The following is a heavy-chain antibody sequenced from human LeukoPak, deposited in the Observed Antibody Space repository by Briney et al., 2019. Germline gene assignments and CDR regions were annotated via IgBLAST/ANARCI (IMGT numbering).Heavy chain of an antibody. V-gene: IGHV4-34*01. Sequence: PSETLSLTCAVYGGSFSGYYWSWIRQPPGKGLEWIGEINHSGSTNYNPSLKSRVTISVDTSKNQFSLKLSSVTAADTAVYYCARGTILLYSYVTSGWSYWGQGTLVTVSS. CDR1: GGSFSGYY. D-gene: IGHD5-18*01. CDR3: ARGTILLYSYVTSGWSY. CDR2: INHSGST. J-gene: IGHJ4*02.